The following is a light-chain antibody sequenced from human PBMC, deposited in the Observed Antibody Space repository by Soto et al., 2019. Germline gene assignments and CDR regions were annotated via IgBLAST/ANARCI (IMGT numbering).Light chain of an antibody. CDR2: GNT. J-gene: IGLJ3*02. CDR1: SSNIGAGYD. V-gene: IGLV1-40*01. CDR3: QSYDTTLSSWV. Sequence: QSVLTQAPSVSGAPGQRVTISCTGSSSNIGAGYDVQWYQHLPGTAPKLLIHGNTNRPSGVPDPFSGSKSGTSASLAITALQAEDEGDYYCQSYDTTLSSWVFGGGTKVTVL.